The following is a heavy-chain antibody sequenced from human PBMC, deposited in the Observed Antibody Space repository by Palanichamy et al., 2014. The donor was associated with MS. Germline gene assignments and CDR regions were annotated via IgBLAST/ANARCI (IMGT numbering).Heavy chain of an antibody. J-gene: IGHJ4*02. CDR2: INPTNGGT. CDR1: GYSFTGYY. Sequence: QVQLVQSGREVKKPGASVKVSCKASGYSFTGYYIHWVRQAPGQGLEWMGWINPTNGGTMNAQRFQGRVTMTRDTSISTAYMELGSLISDDTAVYFCASGGAVAARGMDYWGQGTLVTVSS. D-gene: IGHD6-19*01. CDR3: ASGGAVAARGMDY. V-gene: IGHV1-2*02.